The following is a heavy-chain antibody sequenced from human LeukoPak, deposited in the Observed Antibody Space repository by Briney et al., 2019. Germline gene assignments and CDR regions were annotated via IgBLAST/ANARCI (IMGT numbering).Heavy chain of an antibody. CDR3: ARTEGRAGYYFDY. J-gene: IGHJ4*02. CDR1: GGSISSYY. CDR2: IYYSGST. D-gene: IGHD6-13*01. Sequence: SETLSLTCTVSGGSISSYYWSWIRQPPGKGLEWIGYIYYSGSTNYNPPLKSRVTISVDTSKNQFSLKLSSVTAADTAVYYCARTEGRAGYYFDYWGQGTLVTVSS. V-gene: IGHV4-59*08.